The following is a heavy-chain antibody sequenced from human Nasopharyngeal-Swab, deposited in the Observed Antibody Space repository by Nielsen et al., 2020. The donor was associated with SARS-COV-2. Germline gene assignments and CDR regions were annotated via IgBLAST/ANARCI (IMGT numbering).Heavy chain of an antibody. CDR1: GFNFHTYA. V-gene: IGHV3-30*04. CDR3: ARGKDGVYYYYGMDV. Sequence: GESLKISCVASGFNFHTYALHWVRRAPGKGLEWVAIISYDGSNQFYADSVKGRFTVSRDNSKNTLYLQMSSLTREDTAIYYSARGKDGVYYYYGMDVWGQGTTVTVSS. CDR2: ISYDGSNQ. D-gene: IGHD4-17*01. J-gene: IGHJ6*02.